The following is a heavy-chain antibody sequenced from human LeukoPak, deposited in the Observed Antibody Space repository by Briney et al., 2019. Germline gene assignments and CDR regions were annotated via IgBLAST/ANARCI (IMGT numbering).Heavy chain of an antibody. V-gene: IGHV3-23*01. D-gene: IGHD1-1*01. CDR2: ISGSGGST. Sequence: GGSLRLSCAASGFTFSTSGMSWVRQAPGKGLEWVSAISGSGGSTYYADSVKGRFTISRDNSKNTLYLQMNSLRAEDTAVYYCAKGSYNWNDSEYYWGQGTLVTVSS. CDR3: AKGSYNWNDSEYY. J-gene: IGHJ4*02. CDR1: GFTFSTSG.